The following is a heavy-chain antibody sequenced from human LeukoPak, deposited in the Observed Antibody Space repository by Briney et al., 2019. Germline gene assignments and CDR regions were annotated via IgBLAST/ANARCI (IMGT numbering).Heavy chain of an antibody. CDR2: IYYIGST. V-gene: IGHV4-59*01. J-gene: IGHJ5*01. D-gene: IGHD6-25*01. CDR1: GASISSYS. CDR3: ARQSGWYNS. Sequence: SETLSLTCTVSGASISSYSWTWIRQHTGKGLEWIGCIYYIGSTKYNPSLQSRVTISVDTSKNQFSLNLSSVTTADTAVYFCARQSGWYNSWGQGTLVTVSS.